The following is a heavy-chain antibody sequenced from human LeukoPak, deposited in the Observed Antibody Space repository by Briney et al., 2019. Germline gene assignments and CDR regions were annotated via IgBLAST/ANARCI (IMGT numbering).Heavy chain of an antibody. Sequence: GGSLRLSCAASGFTFSSYAMSWVRQAPGKGREWVSVISGSGGSTYYADSVKGRLTISRDNSKNTLHLQMNSLRAEDTAVYYCARSERGCSGGSCYSSMDYWGQGTLVTVSS. V-gene: IGHV3-23*01. CDR3: ARSERGCSGGSCYSSMDY. D-gene: IGHD2-15*01. J-gene: IGHJ4*02. CDR1: GFTFSSYA. CDR2: ISGSGGST.